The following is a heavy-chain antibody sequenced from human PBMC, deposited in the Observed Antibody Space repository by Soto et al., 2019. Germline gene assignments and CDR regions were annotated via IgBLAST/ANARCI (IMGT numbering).Heavy chain of an antibody. D-gene: IGHD1-1*01. CDR1: DNTFTHYG. V-gene: IGHV1-18*01. Sequence: ASVKVSCKSSDNTFTHYGINWVRQAPGQGLEWMGWISGYNGNTKYAQKFQDRVTMTADTSTRTAFMEVRSLTSDDTGVYFCAATGRNYFGLNVWGQGTTVTVSS. CDR2: ISGYNGNT. CDR3: AATGRNYFGLNV. J-gene: IGHJ6*02.